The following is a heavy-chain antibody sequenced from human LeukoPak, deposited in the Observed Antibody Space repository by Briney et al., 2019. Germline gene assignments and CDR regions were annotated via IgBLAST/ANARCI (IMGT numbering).Heavy chain of an antibody. CDR3: ARAGYSYDSFDY. Sequence: AGGPLRLSCAASGFTSSSYWMHWVRQAPGKGLVWVSRINSDGSSTSYADSVKGRFTISRDNAKNTLYLQMNSLRAEDTAVYYCARAGYSYDSFDYWGQGTLVTVSS. D-gene: IGHD5-18*01. V-gene: IGHV3-74*01. CDR2: INSDGSST. J-gene: IGHJ4*02. CDR1: GFTSSSYW.